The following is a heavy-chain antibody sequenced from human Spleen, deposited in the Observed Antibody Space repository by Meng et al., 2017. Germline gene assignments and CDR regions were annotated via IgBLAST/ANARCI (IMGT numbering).Heavy chain of an antibody. CDR3: ARGGFTFHI. CDR1: GFTFSTYA. CDR2: IKEDGSEK. J-gene: IGHJ3*02. Sequence: GESLKISCAASGFTFSTYAMHWVRQAPGKGLEWVATIKEDGSEKYYVDSLKGRFTISRDNAKNSLFLQLNSLRAEDTAVYYCARGGFTFHIWGQGTMVTVSS. V-gene: IGHV3-7*04. D-gene: IGHD3-16*01.